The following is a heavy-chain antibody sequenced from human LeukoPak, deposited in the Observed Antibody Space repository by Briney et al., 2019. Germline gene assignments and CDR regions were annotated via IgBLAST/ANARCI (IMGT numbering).Heavy chain of an antibody. D-gene: IGHD3-10*01. J-gene: IGHJ4*02. V-gene: IGHV1-46*01. CDR1: GGTFSSYA. Sequence: ASVTVSCKASGGTFSSYAISWVRQAPGQGLEWMGIINPSGGSTSYAQKFQGRVTMTRDTSTSTVYMELSSLRSEDTAVYYCARTYLTFDYWGQGTLVTVSS. CDR3: ARTYLTFDY. CDR2: INPSGGST.